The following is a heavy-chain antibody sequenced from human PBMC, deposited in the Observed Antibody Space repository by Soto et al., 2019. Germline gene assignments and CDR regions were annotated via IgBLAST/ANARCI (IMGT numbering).Heavy chain of an antibody. D-gene: IGHD3-22*01. J-gene: IGHJ4*02. CDR2: IWYDGSNK. Sequence: QVQLVESGGGVVQPGRSLRLSCAASGFTFSSYGMHWVRQAPGKGLEWVAVIWYDGSNKYYADSVKGRFTISRDNSKNTLYLQMNSLRAEDTAVYYCARDPSQYYYDSSGYYYFDYWGQGTLVTVSS. CDR3: ARDPSQYYYDSSGYYYFDY. V-gene: IGHV3-33*01. CDR1: GFTFSSYG.